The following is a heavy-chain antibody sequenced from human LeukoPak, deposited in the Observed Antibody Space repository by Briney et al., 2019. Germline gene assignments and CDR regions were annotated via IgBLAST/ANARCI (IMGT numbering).Heavy chain of an antibody. J-gene: IGHJ5*02. CDR3: ARDRGSSVVAFWFDP. Sequence: SQTLSLTCTVSGASISSGSYYWSWIRQPAGNGLEWIGRIYSSGSINYNPSLKSRVTISVDTSKSQFSLKLSSVTAADTAVYYCARDRGSSVVAFWFDPWGPGTLVTVSS. CDR2: IYSSGSI. CDR1: GASISSGSYY. D-gene: IGHD6-6*01. V-gene: IGHV4-61*02.